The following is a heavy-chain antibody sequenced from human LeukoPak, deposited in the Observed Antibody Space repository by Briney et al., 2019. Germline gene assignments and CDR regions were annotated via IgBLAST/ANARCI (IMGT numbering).Heavy chain of an antibody. CDR2: IYHSGST. CDR1: GGSLSSGGYS. J-gene: IGHJ4*02. CDR3: ARWWFASEIFDY. V-gene: IGHV4-30-2*01. Sequence: SQTLSLTCAVSGGSLSSGGYSWSWIRQPPGKGLEWIGYIYHSGSTYYNPSLKSRVTISVDRSKNQFSLKLSSVTAADTAVYYCARWWFASEIFDYWGQGTLVIVSS. D-gene: IGHD2-15*01.